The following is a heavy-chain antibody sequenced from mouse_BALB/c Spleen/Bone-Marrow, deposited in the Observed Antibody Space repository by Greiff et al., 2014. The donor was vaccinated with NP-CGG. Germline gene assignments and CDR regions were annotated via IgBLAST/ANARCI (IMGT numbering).Heavy chain of an antibody. CDR2: IWAGGST. D-gene: IGHD1-1*01. V-gene: IGHV2-9*02. J-gene: IGHJ4*01. CDR1: GFSLTSYG. CDR3: ARDYYGSLYAMDY. Sequence: VQLQESGPGLVSPSQSLSITCTVSGFSLTSYGVHWVRQPPGKGREWLGVIWAGGSTNYNSALMSRLSISKDNSKSQVFLKMNSLQTDDTAMYYCARDYYGSLYAMDYWGQGTSVTVSP.